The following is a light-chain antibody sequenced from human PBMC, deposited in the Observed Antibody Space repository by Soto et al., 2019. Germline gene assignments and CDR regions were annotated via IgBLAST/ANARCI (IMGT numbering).Light chain of an antibody. Sequence: EIVLTQSPGTLSLSPGERPTLSCRASQSISSSYLAWYQQKPGQAPRLLVYGASSRVTGIPDRFSGSGSGTDFTLTISRLEPEDFAVYYCQQYGSSRFTFGPGTKVDIK. J-gene: IGKJ3*01. CDR1: QSISSSY. CDR2: GAS. CDR3: QQYGSSRFT. V-gene: IGKV3-20*01.